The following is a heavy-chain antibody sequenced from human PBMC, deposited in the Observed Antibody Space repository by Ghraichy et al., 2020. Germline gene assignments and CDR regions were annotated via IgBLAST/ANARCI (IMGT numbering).Heavy chain of an antibody. V-gene: IGHV3-33*01. Sequence: GALRLSCAASGSIFSTYELHWVRQAPGKGLEWVAVMRYDGSYKYYADSVKGRFTLSRDTSKTTVFLLMDSLRAEDTAVYYCAGLRSNYYFAMDVWGQGTTVTVSS. CDR2: MRYDGSYK. CDR1: GSIFSTYE. J-gene: IGHJ6*02. CDR3: AGLRSNYYFAMDV.